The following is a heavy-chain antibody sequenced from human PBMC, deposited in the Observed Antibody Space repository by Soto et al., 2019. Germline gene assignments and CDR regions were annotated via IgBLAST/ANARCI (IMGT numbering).Heavy chain of an antibody. J-gene: IGHJ4*02. CDR2: IYYSGST. D-gene: IGHD3-22*01. V-gene: IGHV4-39*01. Sequence: QLQLQESGPGLVKPSETLSLTCTVSGGSISSSSYYWGWIRQPPGKGLEWIGSIYYSGSTYYNPSLKSRVTISVDTSKNQFSLKLSSVTAADTAVYYCAGLATETYYYDSSGYTGDDYWGQGTLVTVSS. CDR3: AGLATETYYYDSSGYTGDDY. CDR1: GGSISSSSYY.